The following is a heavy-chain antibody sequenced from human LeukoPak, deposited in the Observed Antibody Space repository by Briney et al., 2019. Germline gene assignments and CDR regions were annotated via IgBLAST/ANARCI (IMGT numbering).Heavy chain of an antibody. CDR2: ISYDGSNK. V-gene: IGHV3-30*18. CDR1: GFTFSSYG. J-gene: IGHJ6*02. CDR3: AKDITGYSPVGPGYYYGMDV. Sequence: PGGSLRLSCAASGFTFSSYGMHWVRQAPGKGLEWVAVISYDGSNKYYADSVKGRFTISRDNSKNTLYLQMNSLRAEDTALYYCAKDITGYSPVGPGYYYGMDVWGQGTTVTVSS. D-gene: IGHD5-18*01.